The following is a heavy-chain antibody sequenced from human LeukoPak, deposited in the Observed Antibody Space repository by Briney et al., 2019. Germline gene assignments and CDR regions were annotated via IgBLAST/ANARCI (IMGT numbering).Heavy chain of an antibody. CDR3: ARSRVVASTSPFDY. Sequence: PGGSLRLSCAASGFIVSSNYMSWVRQAPGKGLEWVSVIYSGCNTYYADSVKGRFILSRDNSKSTLYLQMNSLRAEDTAVYYCARSRVVASTSPFDYWGQGTLVTVSS. J-gene: IGHJ4*02. CDR2: IYSGCNT. CDR1: GFIVSSNY. V-gene: IGHV3-53*01. D-gene: IGHD2-15*01.